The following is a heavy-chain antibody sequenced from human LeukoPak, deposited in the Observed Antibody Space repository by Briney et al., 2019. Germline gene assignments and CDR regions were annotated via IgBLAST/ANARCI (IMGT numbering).Heavy chain of an antibody. CDR1: GFTFSNYA. CDR3: ARSAAFSYIENFDY. CDR2: TSGSGGSL. D-gene: IGHD3-10*01. J-gene: IGHJ4*02. V-gene: IGHV3-23*01. Sequence: PGGSLRLSCVASGFTFSNYAMSWVRQAPGKGLEWVSGTSGSGGSLFYAAAVKGRFSMSRDNSKFTLYLQMNGLRVEDTAVYYCARSAAFSYIENFDYWGQGTLVTVSS.